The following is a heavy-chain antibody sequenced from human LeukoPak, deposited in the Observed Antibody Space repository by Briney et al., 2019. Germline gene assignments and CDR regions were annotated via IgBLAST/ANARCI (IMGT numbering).Heavy chain of an antibody. Sequence: GASVKVSCKASGYTFTGYYMHWVRQAPGQGLEWMGWINPNSGGTNYAQKFQGRVTMTRDTSISTAYMELSRLRSDDTAVYYCARVLGYTVVTPLDYWGQGTLVTVSS. V-gene: IGHV1-2*02. D-gene: IGHD4-23*01. CDR1: GYTFTGYY. CDR3: ARVLGYTVVTPLDY. J-gene: IGHJ4*02. CDR2: INPNSGGT.